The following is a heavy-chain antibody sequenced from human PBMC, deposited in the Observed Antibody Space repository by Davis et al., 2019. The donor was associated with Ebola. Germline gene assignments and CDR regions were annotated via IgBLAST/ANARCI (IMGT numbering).Heavy chain of an antibody. J-gene: IGHJ6*03. CDR1: GGSFSGYY. Sequence: PSETLSLTCAVYGGSFSGYYWSWIRQPPGKGLEWIGEINHSGSTNYNPSLKSRVTISVDKSKNQFSLKLSSVTAADTAVYYCARDGDYYYYMDVWGKGTTVTVSS. CDR2: INHSGST. V-gene: IGHV4-34*01. CDR3: ARDGDYYYYMDV. D-gene: IGHD3-16*01.